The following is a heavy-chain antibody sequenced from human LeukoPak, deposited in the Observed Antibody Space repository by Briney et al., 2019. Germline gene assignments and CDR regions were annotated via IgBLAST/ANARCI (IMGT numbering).Heavy chain of an antibody. J-gene: IGHJ6*04. Sequence: GGTLGLSCAVSGFTFSSYYMNWVRQAPGKGLEGVSSISYSRSYMYCADSVKGRFTISRDNAKNSLYLQMNSLRAEDTAVYYCARDCDVGTMVRGAHYYYYGMDVWGKGTTVTVSS. CDR1: GFTFSSYY. D-gene: IGHD3-10*01. V-gene: IGHV3-21*01. CDR3: ARDCDVGTMVRGAHYYYYGMDV. CDR2: ISYSRSYM.